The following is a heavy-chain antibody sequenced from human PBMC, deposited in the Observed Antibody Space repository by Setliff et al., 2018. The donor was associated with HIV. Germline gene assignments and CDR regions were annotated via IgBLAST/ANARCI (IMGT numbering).Heavy chain of an antibody. J-gene: IGHJ3*02. V-gene: IGHV1-69*13. CDR1: GGTFSSYA. Sequence: SVKVSCKASGGTFSSYAISWVRQAPGQGLEWMGGIMPIFGIANYAQKFQGRVTITADESTSTAYMELSSLRSEDTAVYYCARDSEVTYYYDSSGYNRIAFDIWGQGTMVT. D-gene: IGHD3-22*01. CDR3: ARDSEVTYYYDSSGYNRIAFDI. CDR2: IMPIFGIA.